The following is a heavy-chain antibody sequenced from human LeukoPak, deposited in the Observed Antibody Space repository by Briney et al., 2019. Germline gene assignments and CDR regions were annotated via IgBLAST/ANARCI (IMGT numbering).Heavy chain of an antibody. V-gene: IGHV1-18*01. D-gene: IGHD3-3*01. CDR2: ISAYNGNT. CDR3: ARDVWSLIQVGGDFDY. J-gene: IGHJ4*02. Sequence: ASVKVSRKASGYTFTSYGISWVRQAPGQGLEWMGWISAYNGNTNYAQKLQGRVTMTTDTSTSTAYMELRSLRSDDTAVYYCARDVWSLIQVGGDFDYWGQGTLVTVSS. CDR1: GYTFTSYG.